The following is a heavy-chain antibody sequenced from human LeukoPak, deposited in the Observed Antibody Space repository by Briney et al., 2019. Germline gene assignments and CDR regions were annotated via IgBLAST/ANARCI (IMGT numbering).Heavy chain of an antibody. J-gene: IGHJ4*02. CDR2: IYHSGST. CDR3: ARVRWYSSSASFDY. Sequence: SETLSLTCTVSGYSISSGYYWGWIRKPPGKGLEWIGSIYHSGSTYYNPSLKSRVTISVDTSKNQFSLKLSSVTAADTAVYYCARVRWYSSSASFDYWGQGTLVTVSS. CDR1: GYSISSGYY. D-gene: IGHD6-6*01. V-gene: IGHV4-38-2*02.